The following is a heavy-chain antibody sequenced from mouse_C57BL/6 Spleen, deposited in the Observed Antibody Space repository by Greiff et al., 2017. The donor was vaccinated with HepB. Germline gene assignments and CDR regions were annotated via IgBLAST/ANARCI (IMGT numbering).Heavy chain of an antibody. CDR2: ILPGSGST. D-gene: IGHD2-4*01. V-gene: IGHV1-9*01. Sequence: QVQLQQSGAELMKPGASVKLSCKATGYTFTGYWIEWVKQRPGHGLEWIGEILPGSGSTNYNEKFKGKATFTADKSSNTAYMQLSSLTTEDSAIYYCALSTMITTNYFDYWGQGTTLTVSS. CDR1: GYTFTGYW. J-gene: IGHJ2*01. CDR3: ALSTMITTNYFDY.